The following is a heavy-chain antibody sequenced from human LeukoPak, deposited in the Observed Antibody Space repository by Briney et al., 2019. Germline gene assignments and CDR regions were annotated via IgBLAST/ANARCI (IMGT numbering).Heavy chain of an antibody. CDR2: ISGSGGST. J-gene: IGHJ4*02. Sequence: GGSLRLSCAASGFTFSSYAMSWVRQAPGKGLEWVSAISGSGGSTYYADSVKGRFTISRDNSKNTLYLQMNSLRAEDTAVYYCAKSSVAGRRNYYDFWSGRLGHFDYWGQGTLVTVSS. V-gene: IGHV3-23*01. CDR3: AKSSVAGRRNYYDFWSGRLGHFDY. D-gene: IGHD3-3*01. CDR1: GFTFSSYA.